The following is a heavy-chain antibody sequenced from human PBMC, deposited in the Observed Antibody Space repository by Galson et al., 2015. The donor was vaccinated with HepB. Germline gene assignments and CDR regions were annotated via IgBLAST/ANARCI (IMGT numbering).Heavy chain of an antibody. CDR1: GFTVSSNY. D-gene: IGHD3-22*01. Sequence: SLRLSCAASGFTVSSNYMSWVRQAPGKGLEWVSVIYSSDSTYYADSVKGRFTISRDNSKNTLYLQMNSLRGEDMAVYYCARGPYDSRGSYQGFHIWGQGTVVTVSS. V-gene: IGHV3-66*01. CDR2: IYSSDST. J-gene: IGHJ3*02. CDR3: ARGPYDSRGSYQGFHI.